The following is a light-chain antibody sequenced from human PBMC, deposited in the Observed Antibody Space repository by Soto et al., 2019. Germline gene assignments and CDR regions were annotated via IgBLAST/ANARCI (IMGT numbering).Light chain of an antibody. CDR2: HVT. J-gene: IGLJ1*01. CDR3: CSLTTSHTYV. V-gene: IGLV2-14*03. CDR1: SSDICHYDY. Sequence: QSVLTQPASVSGSPGQSITISCTGTSSDICHYDYVSWYQQHPGKAPKLMIYHVTYRPSGVSNRYSRSKSGHSDSLNISGLQAYDEADYYCCSLTTSHTYVFRSGTKVTAL.